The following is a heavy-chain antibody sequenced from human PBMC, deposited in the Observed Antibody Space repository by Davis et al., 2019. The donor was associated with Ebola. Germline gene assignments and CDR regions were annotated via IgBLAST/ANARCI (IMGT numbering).Heavy chain of an antibody. CDR2: IWYDGSDK. CDR1: GSTFSAHA. CDR3: VRDLGTISGFDY. V-gene: IGHV3-33*01. Sequence: PGGSLRLSCATSGSTFSAHAMHCVRQAPGEGLAWVALIWYDGSDKYYSGSVKGRFIISRDNFNNTLYLQRNNLRAEDTAVYYCVRDLGTISGFDYWGQGTLVIVSS. D-gene: IGHD1-14*01. J-gene: IGHJ4*02.